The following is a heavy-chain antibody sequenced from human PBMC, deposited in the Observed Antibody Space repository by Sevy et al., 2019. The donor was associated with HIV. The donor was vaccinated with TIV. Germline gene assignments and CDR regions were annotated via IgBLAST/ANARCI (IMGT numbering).Heavy chain of an antibody. CDR1: GFIFSDYV. J-gene: IGHJ4*02. CDR2: IWYDGSNN. CDR3: ARVQERYRGDWFFDY. D-gene: IGHD3-9*01. Sequence: GGSLRLSCAASGFIFSDYVMHWVRQAPGKGLEWVALIWYDGSNNYYADSVKGRFTISRDNSKNRLYLQMNSLRAEDTAVYYCARVQERYRGDWFFDYWGQGTLVTVSS. V-gene: IGHV3-33*01.